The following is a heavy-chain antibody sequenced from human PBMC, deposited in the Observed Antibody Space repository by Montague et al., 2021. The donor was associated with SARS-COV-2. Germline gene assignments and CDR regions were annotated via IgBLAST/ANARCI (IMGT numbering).Heavy chain of an antibody. D-gene: IGHD6-19*01. J-gene: IGHJ6*02. CDR1: GGSISNYY. V-gene: IGHV4-4*07. CDR2: LYTSGST. Sequence: SETLSLTCTVSGGSISNYYWTWIRQPAGKGLEWIGRLYTSGSTTYNPSLESRVTMSVDTSKNQFPLNVTSVTAADTAIYYCARESGYSSGWRYYYGMDVWGQGTTVTVS. CDR3: ARESGYSSGWRYYYGMDV.